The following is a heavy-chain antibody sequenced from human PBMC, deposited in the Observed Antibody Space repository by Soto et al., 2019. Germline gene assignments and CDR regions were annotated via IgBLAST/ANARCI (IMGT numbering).Heavy chain of an antibody. D-gene: IGHD2-15*01. Sequence: QVQLVESGGGVVQPGRSLRLSCAASGFTFSSYAMHWVRQAPGKGLEWVAVISYDGSNKYYADYVKGRFTISRDNSKNTLYRQMNSLRAEDTAVYYCARDLGANYYYYGMDVWGQGTTVTVSS. CDR3: ARDLGANYYYYGMDV. CDR2: ISYDGSNK. CDR1: GFTFSSYA. V-gene: IGHV3-30-3*01. J-gene: IGHJ6*02.